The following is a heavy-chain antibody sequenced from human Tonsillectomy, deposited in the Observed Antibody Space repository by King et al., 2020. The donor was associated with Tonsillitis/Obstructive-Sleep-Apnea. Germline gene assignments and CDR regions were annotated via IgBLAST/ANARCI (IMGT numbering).Heavy chain of an antibody. CDR3: AKGSPSIVGARID. D-gene: IGHD5-12*01. V-gene: IGHV3-9*01. CDR1: GFTFDDYP. J-gene: IGHJ4*02. CDR2: ISWYSGSI. Sequence: QLVQSGGGLVQPGRSLRLSCAASGFTFDDYPLHWVRQAPGKGLEWVSAISWYSGSIGYADSVKGRFTISRDNAKNSLFLQMKSLRAEDTSLYYCAKGSPSIVGARIDWGQGTLVTVAS.